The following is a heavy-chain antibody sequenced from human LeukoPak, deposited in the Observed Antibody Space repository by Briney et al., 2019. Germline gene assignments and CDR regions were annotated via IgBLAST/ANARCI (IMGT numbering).Heavy chain of an antibody. CDR1: GFTFDDYG. CDR2: INWNGGST. J-gene: IGHJ4*02. Sequence: GGSLRLSCAASGFTFDDYGMSWVRQAPGKGLDWVSGINWNGGSTGYADSVKGRFTISRDNAKNSLYLQMSSLRAEDTALYYCARERLTTVTGEFDYWGQGTLVTVSS. CDR3: ARERLTTVTGEFDY. D-gene: IGHD4-17*01. V-gene: IGHV3-20*04.